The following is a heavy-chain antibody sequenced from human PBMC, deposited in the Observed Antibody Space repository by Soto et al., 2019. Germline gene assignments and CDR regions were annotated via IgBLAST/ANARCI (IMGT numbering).Heavy chain of an antibody. CDR1: GFTFSSSS. Sequence: EVQLVESGGGLVKPGGSLRLSCAASGFTFSSSSMNWVRRAPGKGLEWVSSISSGGAYIYYADSVKGRFTISRDNAKDSLYLQLNSLSAEDTAVYYCARDMSVIYFSAFDYWGQGTLVTVSS. V-gene: IGHV3-21*01. CDR2: ISSGGAYI. D-gene: IGHD3-3*01. CDR3: ARDMSVIYFSAFDY. J-gene: IGHJ4*02.